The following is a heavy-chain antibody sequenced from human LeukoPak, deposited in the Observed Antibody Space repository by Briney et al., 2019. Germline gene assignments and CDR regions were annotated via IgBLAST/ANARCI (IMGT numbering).Heavy chain of an antibody. D-gene: IGHD1-7*01. CDR2: IYWDDDK. J-gene: IGHJ5*02. Sequence: TLSLTCTVSGGSISSGGHSWSWIRQPPGKALEWLALIYWDDDKRYSPSLKSRLTITKDTSKNQVVLTMTNMDPMDTATYHCAHTSRSYLNYFDPWGQGTLVTVSS. CDR3: AHTSRSYLNYFDP. CDR1: GGSISSGGHS. V-gene: IGHV2-5*08.